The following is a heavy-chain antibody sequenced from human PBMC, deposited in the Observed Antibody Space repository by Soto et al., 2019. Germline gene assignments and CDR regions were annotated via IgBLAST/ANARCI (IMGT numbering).Heavy chain of an antibody. CDR1: GFTFGGSA. Sequence: VGSLRLSCAASGFTFGGSAMHWVRQASGKGLEWVGHIRSKTNSYATAYAESVKGRFTISRDDSMNTAYLQMNSLKTEDTAVYFCTRQTDAVQWLVVPTDYNFDYWGQGTLVTVSS. D-gene: IGHD6-19*01. J-gene: IGHJ4*02. CDR2: IRSKTNSYAT. CDR3: TRQTDAVQWLVVPTDYNFDY. V-gene: IGHV3-73*01.